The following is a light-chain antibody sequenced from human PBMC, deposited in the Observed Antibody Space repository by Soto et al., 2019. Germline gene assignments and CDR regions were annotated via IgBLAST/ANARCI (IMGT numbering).Light chain of an antibody. CDR1: QSVRSSD. Sequence: EIVLTQSPGTLSLSPGERATLSCRASQSVRSSDLAWYQQKPGQAPRLRMYGASSRATGVPDRFSGSGSGTDFTLTISRLEPEDFAVYFCQQYGSSPPYTFGQGTKLDIK. CDR3: QQYGSSPPYT. CDR2: GAS. J-gene: IGKJ2*01. V-gene: IGKV3-20*01.